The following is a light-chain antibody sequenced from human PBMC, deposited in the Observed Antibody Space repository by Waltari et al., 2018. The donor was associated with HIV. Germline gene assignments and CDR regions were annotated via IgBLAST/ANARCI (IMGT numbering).Light chain of an antibody. CDR2: GNS. V-gene: IGLV1-40*01. CDR3: QSYDSSMSLYV. CDR1: SSNIGEGYD. Sequence: QSVLTQPPSVSGAPGQRVTISCTGSSSNIGEGYDVHWYQQLPGTAPKLLLYGNSNPPSGVPYRFPGSKSGTSASLAITGLQAEDEADYYCQSYDSSMSLYVFGTGTKVTVL. J-gene: IGLJ1*01.